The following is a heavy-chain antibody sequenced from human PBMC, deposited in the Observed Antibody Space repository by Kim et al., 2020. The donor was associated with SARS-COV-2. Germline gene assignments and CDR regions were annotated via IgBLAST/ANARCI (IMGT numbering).Heavy chain of an antibody. CDR2: VSGSGTTT. Sequence: GGSLRLSCATSGFTFSSYSMNWVRQAPGKGLEWVSHVSGSGTTTKYADSVKGRFTISRDNAKNSLYQQMSGLRAEDTAVYYCVRDNYWAFDIWGQGVMVT. J-gene: IGHJ3*02. V-gene: IGHV3-48*04. CDR1: GFTFSSYS. CDR3: VRDNYWAFDI. D-gene: IGHD2-15*01.